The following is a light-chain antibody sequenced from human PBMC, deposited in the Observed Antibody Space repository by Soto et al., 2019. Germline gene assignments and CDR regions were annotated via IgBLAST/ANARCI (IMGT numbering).Light chain of an antibody. CDR2: EGT. J-gene: IGLJ3*02. Sequence: QSVLTQPASVSGSPGQSITISCTGTSSDFGSYSVVSWYQQHPGKAPKLLIYEGTKRPSGVSTRFSGSESGNTASLTISGLQAEDEADYYCHSYVRSTLVFGGGTKLTVL. CDR1: SSDFGSYSV. V-gene: IGLV2-23*01. CDR3: HSYVRSTLV.